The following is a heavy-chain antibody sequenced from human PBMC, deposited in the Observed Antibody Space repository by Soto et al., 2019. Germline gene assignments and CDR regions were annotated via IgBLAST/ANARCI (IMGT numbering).Heavy chain of an antibody. CDR2: ISGSGGST. J-gene: IGHJ5*02. D-gene: IGHD3-10*01. Sequence: GGSLRLSCAASGFTFSSYAMSWVRQAPGKGLEWVSAISGSGGSTYYADSVKGRFTISRDNSKNTLYLQMNSLRAEDTAVYYCAKEPRVLWFGENGWFDPWGQGTLVTVSS. CDR3: AKEPRVLWFGENGWFDP. V-gene: IGHV3-23*01. CDR1: GFTFSSYA.